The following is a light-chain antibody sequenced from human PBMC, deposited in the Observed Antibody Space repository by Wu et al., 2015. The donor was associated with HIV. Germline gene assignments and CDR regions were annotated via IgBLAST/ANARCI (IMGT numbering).Light chain of an antibody. J-gene: IGKJ2*01. V-gene: IGKV3-20*01. CDR1: QXVSYQK. Sequence: ERSHPLLQGSQXVSYQKLSPGTTQKPTATXSPRLLIYGASNRPTGIPDRFSGSGSGTDFTLTISRLEPEDFAVYYCRQYGTSPYTFGQGTKLEIK. CDR2: GAS. CDR3: RQYGTSPYT.